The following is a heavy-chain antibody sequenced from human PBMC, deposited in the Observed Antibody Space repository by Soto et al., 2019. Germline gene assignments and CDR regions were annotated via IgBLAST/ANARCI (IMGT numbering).Heavy chain of an antibody. J-gene: IGHJ6*04. V-gene: IGHV1-8*01. CDR2: MNPNSGNT. CDR1: GYTFTSYD. D-gene: IGHD3-3*01. Sequence: ASVKVSCKASGYTFTSYDINRVRQATGQGLEWMGWMNPNSGNTGYAQKFQGRVTMTRNTSISTAYMELSSLRSEDTAVYYCAGGLHFDFWSGYYDVWGKGTTVTVSS. CDR3: AGGLHFDFWSGYYDV.